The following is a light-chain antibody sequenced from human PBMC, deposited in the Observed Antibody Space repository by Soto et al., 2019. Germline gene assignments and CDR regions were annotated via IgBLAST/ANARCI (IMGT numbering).Light chain of an antibody. J-gene: IGKJ4*01. CDR1: QSVSSSY. CDR3: QQYGSSPLT. V-gene: IGKV3-20*01. CDR2: GAS. Sequence: EIVLTQSPGTLSLSPGERATLSCRASQSVSSSYLDWYQQKPGQAPRLLIYGASSRATGIPDRFRGSGSGTALTLTISRLEPEEFAVYYCQQYGSSPLTFGGGTKVEIK.